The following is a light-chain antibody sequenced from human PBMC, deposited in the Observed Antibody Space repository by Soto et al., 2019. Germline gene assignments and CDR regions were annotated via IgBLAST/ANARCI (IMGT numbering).Light chain of an antibody. CDR2: AAS. V-gene: IGKV1-27*01. CDR1: QGISTY. Sequence: DIQMTQSPSSLSASVGDRVTITCRASQGISTYLAWYQQKPGKVPKLLIYAASTLQSGVPSRFSGSGSGTAFTLTITSLQPEDVATYYCQNYNSSPHTFGQAPKVEI. J-gene: IGKJ1*01. CDR3: QNYNSSPHT.